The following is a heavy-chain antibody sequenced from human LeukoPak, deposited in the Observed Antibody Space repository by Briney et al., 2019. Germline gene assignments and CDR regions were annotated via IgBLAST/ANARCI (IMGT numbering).Heavy chain of an antibody. J-gene: IGHJ4*02. V-gene: IGHV5-10-1*01. CDR3: ARRWPSYSSSQRGFDY. CDR1: GYSFTSYW. Sequence: GESLRTSCKGSGYSFTSYWISWVRQMPGKGLGWMGRIDPSDSYTNYSPSFQGHVTISADKSISTAYLQWSSLKASDTAMYYCARRWPSYSSSQRGFDYWGQGTLVTVSS. CDR2: IDPSDSYT. D-gene: IGHD6-13*01.